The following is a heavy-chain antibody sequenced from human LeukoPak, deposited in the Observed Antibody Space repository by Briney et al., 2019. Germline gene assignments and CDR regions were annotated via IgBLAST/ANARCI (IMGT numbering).Heavy chain of an antibody. CDR1: GYTFTSYY. CDR3: ARSYYYGSGSYYNFDY. D-gene: IGHD3-10*01. V-gene: IGHV1-46*03. CDR2: INPSGGST. J-gene: IGHJ4*02. Sequence: ASVKVSCKASGYTFTSYYMHWVRQAPRQGLEWMGIINPSGGSTSYAQKFQGRVTMTRDTSTSTVYMELSSLRSEDTAVYYCARSYYYGSGSYYNFDYWGQGTLVTVSS.